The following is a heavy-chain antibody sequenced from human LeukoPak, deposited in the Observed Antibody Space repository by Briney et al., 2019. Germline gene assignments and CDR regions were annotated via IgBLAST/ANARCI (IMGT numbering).Heavy chain of an antibody. Sequence: PGGSLRLSCAASGFTFSSYSMNWVRQAPGKGLEWVSGISWNSGSIGYADSVKGRFTISRDSAKNSLYLQMNSLRAEDTALYYCAKDADKNYYGSGSYDDAFDIWGQGTMVTVSS. D-gene: IGHD3-10*01. V-gene: IGHV3-9*01. CDR2: ISWNSGSI. CDR3: AKDADKNYYGSGSYDDAFDI. CDR1: GFTFSSYS. J-gene: IGHJ3*02.